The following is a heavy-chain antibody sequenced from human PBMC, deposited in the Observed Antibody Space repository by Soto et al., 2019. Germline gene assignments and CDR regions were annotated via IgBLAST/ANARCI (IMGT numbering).Heavy chain of an antibody. Sequence: EVQLVESGGGLVQPGGSLRLSCAASGFTFSDYWMNWVRQAPGKGLEWVASIKYDGGEKDYVDSVKGRFTISRDNAKNSVYLQMASLRAEDTAVYYCARDGVAPGLYVDQWGQGTPVTVSS. CDR3: ARDGVAPGLYVDQ. CDR1: GFTFSDYW. J-gene: IGHJ4*02. CDR2: IKYDGGEK. V-gene: IGHV3-7*05. D-gene: IGHD3-3*01.